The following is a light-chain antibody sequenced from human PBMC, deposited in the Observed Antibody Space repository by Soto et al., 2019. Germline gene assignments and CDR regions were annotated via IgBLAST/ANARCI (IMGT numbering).Light chain of an antibody. CDR1: QNVRNTY. J-gene: IGKJ5*01. Sequence: DIVLTQSPCTLSLSPGERATLSCRSSQNVRNTYLAWYQQKPGQAPRLLIYGASSRATGIPDRFSGSGSGTDFTLTISRLEPEDFAVYYCQQHGISHITFGQGTRLEIK. CDR2: GAS. V-gene: IGKV3-20*01. CDR3: QQHGISHIT.